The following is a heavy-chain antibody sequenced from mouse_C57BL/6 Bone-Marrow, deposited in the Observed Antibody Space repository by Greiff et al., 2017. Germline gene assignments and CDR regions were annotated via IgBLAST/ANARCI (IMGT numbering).Heavy chain of an antibody. V-gene: IGHV1-80*01. D-gene: IGHD2-3*01. CDR1: GYAFSSYW. J-gene: IGHJ4*01. CDR2: IYPGDGAT. CDR3: AREGADGYYAMDY. Sequence: QVQLQQSGAELVKPGASVKISCKASGYAFSSYWLNWVKQRPGQGLEWIGQIYPGDGATNYNGKFKGKATLTADKSSSTAYMQLSSLPSEDSAVYYCAREGADGYYAMDYWGQGTSVTVSS.